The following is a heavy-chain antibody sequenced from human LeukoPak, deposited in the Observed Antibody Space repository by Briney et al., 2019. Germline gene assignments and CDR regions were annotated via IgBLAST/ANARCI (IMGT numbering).Heavy chain of an antibody. D-gene: IGHD2-2*01. CDR2: INHSGST. J-gene: IGHJ4*02. CDR3: ARGGIVVVPAGFDY. Sequence: PSETLSLTCAVYGGSFSCYYWSWIRQPPGKWLEWIGEINHSGSTNYNPSLKSRVTISVDTSKNQFSLKLSSVTAADTAVYYCARGGIVVVPAGFDYWGQGTLVTVSS. V-gene: IGHV4-34*01. CDR1: GGSFSCYY.